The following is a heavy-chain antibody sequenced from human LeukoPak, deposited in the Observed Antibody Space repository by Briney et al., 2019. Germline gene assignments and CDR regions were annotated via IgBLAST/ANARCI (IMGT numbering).Heavy chain of an antibody. J-gene: IGHJ6*03. Sequence: ASVKVSCKASGGTFSGYAISWVRQAPGQGLEWMGGIIPIFGTANYAQKFQGRVTITADESTSTAYMELSSLRSEDTAVYYCASPYSSSSGYYYYYMDVWGKGTTVTVSS. CDR3: ASPYSSSSGYYYYYMDV. V-gene: IGHV1-69*13. CDR2: IIPIFGTA. CDR1: GGTFSGYA. D-gene: IGHD6-6*01.